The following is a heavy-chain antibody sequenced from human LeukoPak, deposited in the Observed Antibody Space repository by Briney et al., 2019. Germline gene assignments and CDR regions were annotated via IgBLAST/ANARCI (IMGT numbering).Heavy chain of an antibody. D-gene: IGHD1-26*01. J-gene: IGHJ4*02. V-gene: IGHV3-20*04. CDR2: INWNGGST. Sequence: GGSLRLSCAVSGFIFADHGMTWVRQVPGKGLEWVSGINWNGGSTGYVDSVKGRFTISRDNAKNVLFLEMNNLRAEDTAFYYCARGEWDLRDWGQGTLVIVSS. CDR3: ARGEWDLRD. CDR1: GFIFADHG.